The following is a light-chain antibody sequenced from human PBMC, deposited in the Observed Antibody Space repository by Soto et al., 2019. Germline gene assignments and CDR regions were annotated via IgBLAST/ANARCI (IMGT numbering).Light chain of an antibody. J-gene: IGLJ2*01. Sequence: QSVLTQPPSASGTPGQRVTLSCSGSSSNIGSKFVYWYQQLPGMAPRLLIYRTDQRPSGVPDRFSGSKSGTSASLAISGLRSEDEATYYCESWDDSLSGQVVFGGGTKLTV. V-gene: IGLV1-47*01. CDR2: RTD. CDR1: SSNIGSKF. CDR3: ESWDDSLSGQVV.